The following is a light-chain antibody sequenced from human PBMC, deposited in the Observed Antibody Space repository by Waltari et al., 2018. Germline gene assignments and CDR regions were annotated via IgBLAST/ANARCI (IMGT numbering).Light chain of an antibody. CDR2: EDS. J-gene: IGLJ2*01. V-gene: IGLV2-23*01. CDR1: RSAVGSSNL. CDR3: CSYAGSFTLV. Sequence: QSALTQPASVSGSPGQSITIPCTGTRSAVGSSNLVPWYQEHPGKAPKLMIYEDSKRPSGVSNRFSGSKSGNTASLTISGLQAEDEADYYCCSYAGSFTLVFGGGTKLTVL.